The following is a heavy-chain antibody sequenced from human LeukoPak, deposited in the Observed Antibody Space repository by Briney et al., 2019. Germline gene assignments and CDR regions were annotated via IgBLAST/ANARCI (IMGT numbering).Heavy chain of an antibody. Sequence: SETLSLTCTVSGGSISSGGYYWSWIRQHPGKGLEWTGYIYYSGSTYYNPSLKSRVTISVDTSKNQFSLKLSSVTAADTAVYYCASAETSTWNPSGAFDIWGQGTMVTVSS. D-gene: IGHD1-1*01. CDR3: ASAETSTWNPSGAFDI. J-gene: IGHJ3*02. CDR2: IYYSGST. V-gene: IGHV4-31*03. CDR1: GGSISSGGYY.